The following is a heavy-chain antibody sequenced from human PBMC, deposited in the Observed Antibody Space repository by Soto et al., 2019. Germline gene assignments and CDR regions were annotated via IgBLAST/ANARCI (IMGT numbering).Heavy chain of an antibody. CDR2: ISGSGGST. V-gene: IGHV3-23*04. Sequence: EVQLVESGGGLVQPGGSLRLSCAASGFTFSSYAMSWVRQAPGKGLEWVSAISGSGGSTYYADSVKGRFTISRDNSKNTLYLQMNSLRAEDTAVYYCAKPNYDSSGWLYYFDYWGQGTLVTVSS. J-gene: IGHJ4*02. D-gene: IGHD6-19*01. CDR1: GFTFSSYA. CDR3: AKPNYDSSGWLYYFDY.